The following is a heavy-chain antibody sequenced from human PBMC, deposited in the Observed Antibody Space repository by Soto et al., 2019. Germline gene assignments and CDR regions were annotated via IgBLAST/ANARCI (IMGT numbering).Heavy chain of an antibody. D-gene: IGHD6-13*01. J-gene: IGHJ4*02. CDR2: INPTSGST. V-gene: IGHV1-46*01. CDR3: ARDLAAGDH. Sequence: QVQLVQSGAEVKKPGASVKVSCKASGYTFTNYSIHWVRQAPGQGLEWMGIINPTSGSTNYAQKFQGRVTLTYDTSTTTVYMELSGLRSEDTAVLYCARDLAAGDHWCQGTLVTVSS. CDR1: GYTFTNYS.